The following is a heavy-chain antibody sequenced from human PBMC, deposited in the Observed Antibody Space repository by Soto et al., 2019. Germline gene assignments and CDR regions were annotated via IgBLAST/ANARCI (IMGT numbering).Heavy chain of an antibody. Sequence: PGGSLRLCCSASGFSISDYAMSWVRQPPGKGLEWVSSISDSGTKTFYADSAKGRFAISRDTSKNTVYMQMNNLRAEDTALYYCAKDGIRKDDYWGQGAVVTV. CDR3: AKDGIRKDDY. J-gene: IGHJ4*02. CDR1: GFSISDYA. CDR2: ISDSGTKT. V-gene: IGHV3-23*01.